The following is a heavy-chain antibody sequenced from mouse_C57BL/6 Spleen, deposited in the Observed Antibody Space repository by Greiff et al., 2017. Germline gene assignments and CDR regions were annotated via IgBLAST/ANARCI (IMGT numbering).Heavy chain of an antibody. CDR2: IYPGSGST. CDR3: ARRELVPYYFDY. J-gene: IGHJ2*01. V-gene: IGHV1-55*01. Sequence: VQLQQSGAELVKPGASVKMSCKASGYTFTSYWITWVKQRPGQGLEWIGAIYPGSGSTNYTEKFKSKATLTVDTSYSTAYMQLSSLTSEGSTVYFCARRELVPYYFDYWGQGTTLTVSS. CDR1: GYTFTSYW.